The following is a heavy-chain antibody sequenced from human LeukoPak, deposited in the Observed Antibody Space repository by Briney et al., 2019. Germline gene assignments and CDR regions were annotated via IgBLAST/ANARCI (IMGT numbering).Heavy chain of an antibody. CDR3: AREGGFYRPLDY. D-gene: IGHD3-3*01. CDR2: VHLDGRT. Sequence: SETLSLTCDVSGGSVTSTNWWTWVRQPPGKGLEWIGEVHLDGRTNYNPSLKSRLIMSVDLPESHISLKLTSVTAADTAVYYCAREGGFYRPLDYSGQGTLVTASS. V-gene: IGHV4-4*02. CDR1: GGSVTSTNW. J-gene: IGHJ4*02.